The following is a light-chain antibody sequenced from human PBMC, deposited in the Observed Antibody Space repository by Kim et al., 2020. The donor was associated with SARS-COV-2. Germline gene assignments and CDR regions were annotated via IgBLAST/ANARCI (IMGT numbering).Light chain of an antibody. V-gene: IGKV3-11*01. J-gene: IGKJ4*01. CDR3: QQRSNWPLT. CDR1: QTVSFF. CDR2: GSS. Sequence: LSPRERAPLSCRASQTVSFFLAWYQQKPGQAPRVLHYGSSNRATWIPARFSGSGSGTDFTLTISSLEPEDFAVYYCQQRSNWPLTFGGGTKVDIK.